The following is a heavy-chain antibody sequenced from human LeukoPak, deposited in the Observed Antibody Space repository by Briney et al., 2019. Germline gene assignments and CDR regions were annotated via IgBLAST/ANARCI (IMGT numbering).Heavy chain of an antibody. D-gene: IGHD3-10*01. CDR3: ARPEQRGYYYGSGINGMDV. CDR2: INPNSGNT. J-gene: IGHJ6*02. CDR1: GYTFTGYY. Sequence: ASVKVSCKASGYTFTGYYMHWVRQAPGQGLEWMGWINPNSGNTGYAQKFQGRVTMTRNTSISTAYMELSSLRSEDTAVYYCARPEQRGYYYGSGINGMDVWGQGTTVTVSS. V-gene: IGHV1-8*02.